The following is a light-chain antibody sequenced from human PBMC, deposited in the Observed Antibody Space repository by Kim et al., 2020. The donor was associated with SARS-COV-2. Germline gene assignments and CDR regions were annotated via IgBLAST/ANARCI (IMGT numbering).Light chain of an antibody. V-gene: IGKV1D-13*01. CDR2: DAS. CDR3: QQFNDYPS. CDR1: QGISSA. J-gene: IGKJ5*01. Sequence: SASVGDRVTIPCRASQGISSALAWYQQKPGKPPKLLIYDASSLESGVPSRFSGSGFGTDFTLTISSLQPEDFAVYYCQQFNDYPSFGQGTRLEIK.